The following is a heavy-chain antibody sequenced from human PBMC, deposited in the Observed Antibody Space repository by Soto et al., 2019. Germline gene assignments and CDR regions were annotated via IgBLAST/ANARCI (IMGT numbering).Heavy chain of an antibody. V-gene: IGHV3-23*01. CDR3: AKDPTYDYIWGSQYYFDY. J-gene: IGHJ4*02. D-gene: IGHD3-16*01. CDR1: GFTFSSYA. Sequence: PGGSLRLSCAASGFTFSSYAMSWVRQAPGEGLEWVSAISGSGGSTYYADSVKGRFTISRDNSKNTLYLQMNSLRAEDTAVYYCAKDPTYDYIWGSQYYFDYWGQGTLVTVSS. CDR2: ISGSGGST.